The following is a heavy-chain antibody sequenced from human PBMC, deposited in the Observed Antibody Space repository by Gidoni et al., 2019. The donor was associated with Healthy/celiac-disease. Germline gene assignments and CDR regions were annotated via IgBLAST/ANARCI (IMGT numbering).Heavy chain of an antibody. CDR2: ISYDGSNK. J-gene: IGHJ4*02. Sequence: QVQLVESGGGVVQPGRSLRLSCAASGFTFSSYAMHWVRQAPGKGLEWVAVISYDGSNKYYADSVKGRFTISRDNSKNTLYLQMNSLRAEDTAVYYCARAPLGDYGDYLDYWGQGTLVTVS. CDR1: GFTFSSYA. CDR3: ARAPLGDYGDYLDY. D-gene: IGHD4-17*01. V-gene: IGHV3-30-3*01.